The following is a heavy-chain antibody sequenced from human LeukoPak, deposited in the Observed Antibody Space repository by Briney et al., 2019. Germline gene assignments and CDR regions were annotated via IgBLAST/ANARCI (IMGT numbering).Heavy chain of an antibody. CDR2: ISTSGST. Sequence: SQTLSLTCTVSGGSISSGSYSWTWIRQPAGKGLEWIGRISTSGSTNYNPSLKSRVTISVDTSRNQFSLKLSSVTAADTAVYYCARSGILRKDTAMVTVFDYWGQGTLVTVSS. V-gene: IGHV4-61*02. J-gene: IGHJ4*02. D-gene: IGHD5-18*01. CDR1: GGSISSGSYS. CDR3: ARSGILRKDTAMVTVFDY.